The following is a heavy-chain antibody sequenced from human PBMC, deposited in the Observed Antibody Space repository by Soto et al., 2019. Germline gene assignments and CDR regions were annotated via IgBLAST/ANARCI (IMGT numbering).Heavy chain of an antibody. CDR1: GFTFSRYA. CDR3: VKSATIAAAATDYFDY. Sequence: GGSLRLSCSVSGFTFSRYAMHWVRQAPGKGLEYVSGISSNGEKTYYADPVKGRFAISRDNSKNTLYLQMGSLRGEDTALYHCVKSATIAAAATDYFDYWGQGTLVTVSS. J-gene: IGHJ4*02. V-gene: IGHV3-64D*06. D-gene: IGHD6-25*01. CDR2: ISSNGEKT.